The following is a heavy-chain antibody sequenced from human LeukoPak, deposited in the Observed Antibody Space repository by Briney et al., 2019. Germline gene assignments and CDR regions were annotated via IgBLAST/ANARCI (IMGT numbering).Heavy chain of an antibody. V-gene: IGHV3-30*18. CDR3: AKGSAGGYQEYFDY. Sequence: PGGSLRLSCAASGFTFSSYGMHWVRQAPGKGLEWVAVISYDGSNKYYADSVKGRFTISRDNSKNTLYLQMNSLRAEDTAVYYCAKGSAGGYQEYFDYWGQGTLVTVSS. CDR1: GFTFSSYG. D-gene: IGHD5-12*01. J-gene: IGHJ4*02. CDR2: ISYDGSNK.